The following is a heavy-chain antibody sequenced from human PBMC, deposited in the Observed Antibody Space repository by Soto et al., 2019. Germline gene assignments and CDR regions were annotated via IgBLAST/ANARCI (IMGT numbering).Heavy chain of an antibody. Sequence: ASVKVSCKASGYTFNSYGITWVRQAPGQGLEWMGWISAYNGKTNYVQKLQGRVTMTTDTSTSTAYMELRSLRSDDTAVYYCARNYYDSSGYYAPDYWGQGTLVTSPQ. D-gene: IGHD3-22*01. J-gene: IGHJ4*02. CDR2: ISAYNGKT. CDR3: ARNYYDSSGYYAPDY. V-gene: IGHV1-18*01. CDR1: GYTFNSYG.